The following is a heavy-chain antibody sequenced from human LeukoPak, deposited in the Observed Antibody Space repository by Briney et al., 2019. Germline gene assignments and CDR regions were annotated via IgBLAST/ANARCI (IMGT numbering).Heavy chain of an antibody. V-gene: IGHV1-18*01. CDR3: ARDKTTVTRARFDP. J-gene: IGHJ5*02. Sequence: ASVKVSCKASGYTFTSYSISWVRQAPGQGLEWMGWISAYNGSTNYAQKLQGRVTMTTDTSTSTAYMELRSLRSDDTAVYYCARDKTTVTRARFDPWGQGTLVTVSS. CDR2: ISAYNGST. CDR1: GYTFTSYS. D-gene: IGHD4-17*01.